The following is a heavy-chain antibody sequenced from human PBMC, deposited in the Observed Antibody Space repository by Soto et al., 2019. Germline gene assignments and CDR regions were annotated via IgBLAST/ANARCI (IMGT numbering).Heavy chain of an antibody. CDR3: SRSAVLGLQYSRSFYFDS. V-gene: IGHV4-38-2*01. CDR1: GYSISTGCY. CDR2: ISHSGST. D-gene: IGHD6-6*01. Sequence: PSPTRSLTCAVSGYSISTGCYWGWIRQPPGKGLEWIGSISHSGSTYYNPSLRSRITMSVDTSQNQFSLKLSSVTAADTAVYYCSRSAVLGLQYSRSFYFDSCDQGALSTVSS. J-gene: IGHJ4*02.